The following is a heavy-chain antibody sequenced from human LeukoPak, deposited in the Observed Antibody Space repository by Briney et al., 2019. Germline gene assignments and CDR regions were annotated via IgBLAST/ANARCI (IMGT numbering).Heavy chain of an antibody. D-gene: IGHD3-10*01. CDR1: GFTFSSYA. V-gene: IGHV3-23*01. Sequence: PGGSLRLSCAASGFTFSSYAMSWVRQAPGKGLEWVSAISGSGGSTYYADSVKGRFTISRDNSKSTLYLQMNSLRAEDTAVYYCAKEGAIQGLWFGELFDYWGQGTLVTVSS. J-gene: IGHJ4*02. CDR2: ISGSGGST. CDR3: AKEGAIQGLWFGELFDY.